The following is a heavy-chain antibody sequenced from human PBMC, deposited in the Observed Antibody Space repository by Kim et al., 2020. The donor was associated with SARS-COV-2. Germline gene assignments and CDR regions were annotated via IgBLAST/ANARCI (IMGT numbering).Heavy chain of an antibody. Sequence: QKNYMDSLKGRFTLARDNADNAMYLEMNNLRLDDTAVYYCARDPGYSSFDSWGQGTLVTVSS. CDR3: ARDPGYSSFDS. CDR2: QK. V-gene: IGHV3-7*01. D-gene: IGHD1-1*01. J-gene: IGHJ4*02.